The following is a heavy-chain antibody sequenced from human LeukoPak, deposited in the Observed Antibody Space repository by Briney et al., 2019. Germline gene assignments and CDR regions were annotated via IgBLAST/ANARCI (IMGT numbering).Heavy chain of an antibody. CDR2: IYYSGST. Sequence: SETLSLTCTVSGGSISSYYWSWIRQPPGKGLEWIGYIYYSGSTNYNPSLKSRVTISVDTSKNQFSLKLSSVTAADTAVYYCARDGGNTYGPYYYYYMDVWGKGTTVTVSS. CDR3: ARDGGNTYGPYYYYYMDV. D-gene: IGHD5-18*01. V-gene: IGHV4-59*01. J-gene: IGHJ6*03. CDR1: GGSISSYY.